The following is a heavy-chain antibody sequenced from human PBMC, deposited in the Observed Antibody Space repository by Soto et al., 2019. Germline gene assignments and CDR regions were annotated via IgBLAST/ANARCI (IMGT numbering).Heavy chain of an antibody. V-gene: IGHV1-18*01. J-gene: IGHJ4*02. CDR1: GYTFTNYG. Sequence: QVQLMQSGAEVKKPGASVKVSCKASGYTFTNYGVTWVRQAPGQGLEWMGWISGYSGNTNYAQKFQGRVTMTTDTSTTTAYMELRSLRSDDTAVYYCATSSTTWTNCFDYWGQGTLVTVSS. CDR3: ATSSTTWTNCFDY. D-gene: IGHD1-1*01. CDR2: ISGYSGNT.